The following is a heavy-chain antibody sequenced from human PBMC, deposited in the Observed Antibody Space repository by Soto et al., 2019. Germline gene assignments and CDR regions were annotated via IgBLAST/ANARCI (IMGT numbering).Heavy chain of an antibody. D-gene: IGHD4-17*01. CDR1: GYTFTSYD. V-gene: IGHV1-8*01. Sequence: QVQLVQSGAEVKKPGASVKVSCKASGYTFTSYDINWVRQATGQGLEWMGWMNPNSGNTGYAQKFQXXVTMTSNTSISTAYMELSSLRSDDPAVYYCARSTNDYGDRHWGQGTLVTVSS. CDR3: ARSTNDYGDRH. J-gene: IGHJ4*02. CDR2: MNPNSGNT.